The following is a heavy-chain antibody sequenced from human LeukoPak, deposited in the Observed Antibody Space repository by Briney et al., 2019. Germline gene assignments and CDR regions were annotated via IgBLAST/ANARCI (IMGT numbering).Heavy chain of an antibody. CDR3: ARGGGQQLVIAFDI. V-gene: IGHV4-59*12. J-gene: IGHJ3*02. Sequence: SETLSLTCTVSGGSISSYYWSWIRQPPGKGLEWIGYIYYSGSTNYNPSLKSRVTMSVDTSKNQFSLKLSSVTAADTAVYYCARGGGQQLVIAFDIWGQGTMVTVSS. CDR2: IYYSGST. CDR1: GGSISSYY. D-gene: IGHD6-13*01.